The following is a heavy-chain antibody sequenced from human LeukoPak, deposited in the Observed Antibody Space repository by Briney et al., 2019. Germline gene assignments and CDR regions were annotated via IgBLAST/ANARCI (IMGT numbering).Heavy chain of an antibody. D-gene: IGHD5-12*01. V-gene: IGHV1-69*02. CDR3: ARARRATDPYYYYMDV. CDR2: IIPILGIA. Sequence: GASVKVSCKASGGTFSSYTISWVRQAPGQGLEWMGRIIPILGIANYAQKFQGRVTITADKSTSTAYMELSSLRAEDTAVYYCARARRATDPYYYYMDVWGKGTTVTVSS. CDR1: GGTFSSYT. J-gene: IGHJ6*03.